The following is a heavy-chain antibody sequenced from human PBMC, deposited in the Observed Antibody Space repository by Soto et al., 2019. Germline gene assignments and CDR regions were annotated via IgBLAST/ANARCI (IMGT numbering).Heavy chain of an antibody. Sequence: GGSLRLSCAASGFTFSSYSMNWVRQAPGKGLEWVSYISSSSSTIYYADSVKGRFTISRDNAKNSLYLQMNSLRAEDTAVYYCARWPDFWSGYSTGLDYWGQGTLVTVSS. V-gene: IGHV3-48*01. CDR3: ARWPDFWSGYSTGLDY. CDR1: GFTFSSYS. J-gene: IGHJ4*02. D-gene: IGHD3-3*01. CDR2: ISSSSSTI.